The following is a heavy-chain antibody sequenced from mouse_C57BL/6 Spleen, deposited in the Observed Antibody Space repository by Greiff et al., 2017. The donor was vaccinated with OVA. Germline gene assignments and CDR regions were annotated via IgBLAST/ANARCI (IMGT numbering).Heavy chain of an antibody. V-gene: IGHV1-9*01. J-gene: IGHJ4*01. CDR3: ASGGTTVVVHYAMDY. CDR2: ILPGSGST. D-gene: IGHD1-1*01. CDR1: GYTFTGYW. Sequence: QVQLQQSGAELMKPGASVKLSCKATGYTFTGYWIEWVKQRPGHGLEWIGEILPGSGSTNYNEKFKGKATFTADTSSNTAYMQLSSLTTEDSAIYYGASGGTTVVVHYAMDYWGQGTSVTVSS.